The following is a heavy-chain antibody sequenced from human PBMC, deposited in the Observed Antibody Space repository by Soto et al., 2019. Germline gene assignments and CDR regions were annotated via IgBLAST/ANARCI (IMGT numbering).Heavy chain of an antibody. CDR1: GYTFTSYD. CDR3: ARVGYCSSTSCYDYYYYGMDV. V-gene: IGHV1-8*01. Sequence: QVQLVQSGAEVKKPGASVKVSCKASGYTFTSYDINWVRQATGQGLEWMGWMNPNSGNTGYAQKFQGRVTMTRNTPISTAYMELSSLRSEDTAVYYCARVGYCSSTSCYDYYYYGMDVWGQGTTVTVS. CDR2: MNPNSGNT. J-gene: IGHJ6*02. D-gene: IGHD2-2*01.